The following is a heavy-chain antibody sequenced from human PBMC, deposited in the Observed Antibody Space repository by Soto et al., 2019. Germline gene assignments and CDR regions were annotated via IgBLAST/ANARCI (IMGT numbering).Heavy chain of an antibody. D-gene: IGHD6-19*01. CDR2: FYYSGST. J-gene: IGHJ4*02. Sequence: QLQLQESGPGLVKPSETLSLTCTVSGGSISSTSYYWVWIRQPPGKGLEWIGSFYYSGSTYYNPSLKSRVSISVDTSENQVSLKLSSVTAADTAVYYCARQVVDGTVAGTGSFDSWGQGTLVTVSS. CDR3: ARQVVDGTVAGTGSFDS. V-gene: IGHV4-39*01. CDR1: GGSISSTSYY.